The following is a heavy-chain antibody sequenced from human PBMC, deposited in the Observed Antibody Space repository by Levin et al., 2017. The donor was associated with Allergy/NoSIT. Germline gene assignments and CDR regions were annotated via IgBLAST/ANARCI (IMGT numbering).Heavy chain of an antibody. Sequence: GGSLRLSCAASGFTFSDHYMDWVRQAPGKGLEWVGRTRNKANSYTTEYAASVKGRFTISRDDSKNSLYLQMNSLKTEDTAVYYCARSMWNYGGDWFDPWGQGTLVTVSS. CDR2: TRNKANSYTT. CDR1: GFTFSDHY. CDR3: ARSMWNYGGDWFDP. V-gene: IGHV3-72*01. D-gene: IGHD1-7*01. J-gene: IGHJ5*02.